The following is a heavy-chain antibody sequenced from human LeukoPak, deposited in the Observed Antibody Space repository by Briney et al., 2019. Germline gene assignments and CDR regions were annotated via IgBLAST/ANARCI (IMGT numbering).Heavy chain of an antibody. V-gene: IGHV3-23*01. CDR3: AKGVDSSGYISSPFDY. Sequence: GGSLRLSCAASGFTFSSYAMSWVRQAPGKGLEWVSAISGSGGSTYYVDSVKGRFTISRDNSKNTLYLQMNSLRAEDTAVYYCAKGVDSSGYISSPFDYWGQGTLVTVSP. CDR1: GFTFSSYA. D-gene: IGHD3-22*01. J-gene: IGHJ4*02. CDR2: ISGSGGST.